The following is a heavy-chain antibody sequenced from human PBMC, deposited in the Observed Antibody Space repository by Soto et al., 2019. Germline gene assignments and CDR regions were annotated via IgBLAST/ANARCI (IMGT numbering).Heavy chain of an antibody. D-gene: IGHD4-17*01. CDR2: IYHSGST. V-gene: IGHV4-30-2*01. CDR3: ARGQTTVTTLDY. CDR1: GGSISSGGYS. J-gene: IGHJ4*02. Sequence: QLQLQESGSGLVKPSQTLSLTCAVSGGSISSGGYSWYWIRQPPGKGLEWIGYIYHSGSTYYNPSPXGXXTISVDRSKNPFSLKLSSVTAADTAVYYCARGQTTVTTLDYWGQGTLVTVSS.